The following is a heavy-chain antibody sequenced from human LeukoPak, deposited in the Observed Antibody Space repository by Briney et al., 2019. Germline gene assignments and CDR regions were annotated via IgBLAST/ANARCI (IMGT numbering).Heavy chain of an antibody. Sequence: SETLSLTCTVSGGSIRSHENYWSWIRQHPGKGLEWIGYIYHSGSTYYNPSLKSRVTISVDTSRSQFSLKLSSVTAADTAVHYCARAHNYDSLTGYYIDPWGQGTLVTVSS. CDR2: IYHSGST. V-gene: IGHV4-31*03. D-gene: IGHD3-9*01. CDR3: ARAHNYDSLTGYYIDP. CDR1: GGSIRSHENY. J-gene: IGHJ5*02.